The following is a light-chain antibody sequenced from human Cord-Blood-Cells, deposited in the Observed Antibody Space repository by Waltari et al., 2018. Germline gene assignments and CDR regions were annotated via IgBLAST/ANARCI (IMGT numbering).Light chain of an antibody. V-gene: IGKV1-39*01. Sequence: DIQMTQSPSSLSASVGDRVTITCRASQSIISYLNWYQQKPGKAPKLLIYAASSLQSGVPSRFSGSGSGTDFTLTISSLQPEDFSTYYCRQSYSTPQYTFGQGTKLEIK. J-gene: IGKJ2*01. CDR3: RQSYSTPQYT. CDR1: QSIISY. CDR2: AAS.